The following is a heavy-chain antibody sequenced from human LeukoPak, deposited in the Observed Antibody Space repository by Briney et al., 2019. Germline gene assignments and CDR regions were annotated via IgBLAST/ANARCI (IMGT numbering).Heavy chain of an antibody. CDR1: GGSISSSHYY. V-gene: IGHV4-31*03. Sequence: SETLSLTCTVSGGSISSSHYYWSWIRQHPGKGLEWIGYIYYSGSTYYNPSLKSRVTISVDTSKNQFSLKLSSVTAADTAVYYCARAWELTGDPSHFDYWGQGTLVTVSS. CDR2: IYYSGST. CDR3: ARAWELTGDPSHFDY. J-gene: IGHJ4*02. D-gene: IGHD7-27*01.